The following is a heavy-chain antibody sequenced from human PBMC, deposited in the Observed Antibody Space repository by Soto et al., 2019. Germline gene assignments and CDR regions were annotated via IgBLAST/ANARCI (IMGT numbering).Heavy chain of an antibody. CDR1: GGSFSVYY. D-gene: IGHD3-3*01. V-gene: IGHV4-34*01. J-gene: IGHJ5*02. CDR3: ARGRLGYDFWSGYYTRGNWFDP. CDR2: INHSGST. Sequence: SETLSLTCAVSGGSFSVYYWSWIRQLPGKGLEWIGEINHSGSTNYNPSLKSRVTISVDTSKNQFSLKLSSVTAADTAVYYCARGRLGYDFWSGYYTRGNWFDPWGQGTLVTVSS.